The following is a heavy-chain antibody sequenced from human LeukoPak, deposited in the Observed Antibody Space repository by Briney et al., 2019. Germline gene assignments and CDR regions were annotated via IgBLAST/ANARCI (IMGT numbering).Heavy chain of an antibody. D-gene: IGHD6-13*01. J-gene: IGHJ4*02. Sequence: PGGSLRLSCAASGFIFSSYWMHWVRQVPGKGLVWVSRISGDGSITNYADSVKGRFTISRDNAKNSLYLQMNSLRAEDTAVYYCATTGYSSRNYWGQGTLVTVSS. CDR3: ATTGYSSRNY. V-gene: IGHV3-74*01. CDR1: GFIFSSYW. CDR2: ISGDGSIT.